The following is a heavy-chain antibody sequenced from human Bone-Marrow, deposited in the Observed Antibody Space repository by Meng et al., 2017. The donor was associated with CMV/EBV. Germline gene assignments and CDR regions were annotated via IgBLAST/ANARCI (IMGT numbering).Heavy chain of an antibody. CDR1: GFTFSSYS. J-gene: IGHJ4*02. D-gene: IGHD3-10*01. CDR2: ISSSSSYI. V-gene: IGHV3-21*04. Sequence: GESLKISCAASGFTFSSYSMNWVRQAPGKGLEWVSSISSSSSYIYYADSVKGRFTISRDNAKNSLYLQMNSLRAEDTAVYYCAAAGMPPGDYWGQGTLVTVSS. CDR3: AAAGMPPGDY.